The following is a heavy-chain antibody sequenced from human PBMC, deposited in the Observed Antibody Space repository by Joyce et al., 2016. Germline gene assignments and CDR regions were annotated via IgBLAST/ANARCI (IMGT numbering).Heavy chain of an antibody. Sequence: QVQLQESGPRLVKPSQTLSLTCAVSGYSTNNDNWWGWVRQPPGKGLEWIGYIYHSGTISYNPSLKSRVSMSIDASENQFSMILRSVTAADTAVYFCARSGDLGNFFDYWGQGTLVTVSS. D-gene: IGHD4-17*01. CDR2: IYHSGTI. CDR3: ARSGDLGNFFDY. J-gene: IGHJ4*02. V-gene: IGHV4-28*02. CDR1: GYSTNNDNW.